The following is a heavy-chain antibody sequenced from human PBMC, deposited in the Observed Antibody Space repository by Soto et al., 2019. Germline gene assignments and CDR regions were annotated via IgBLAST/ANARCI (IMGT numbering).Heavy chain of an antibody. V-gene: IGHV1-46*01. Sequence: ASVKVSCKASGYDVTRYYIHWVRQGPGQGLEWMGIINPTGGGRTKYAQKFQGRVTVTSDRSTSTVYMELTSLRSDDTAVYYCAKVGEKDGDHNLEYYYYGMDVWGQGTTVTVSS. CDR1: GYDVTRYY. CDR3: AKVGEKDGDHNLEYYYYGMDV. D-gene: IGHD1-1*01. CDR2: INPTGGGRT. J-gene: IGHJ6*02.